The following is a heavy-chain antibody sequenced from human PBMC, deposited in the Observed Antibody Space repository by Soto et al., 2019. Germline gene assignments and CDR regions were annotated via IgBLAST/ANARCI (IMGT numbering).Heavy chain of an antibody. V-gene: IGHV1-69*13. J-gene: IGHJ6*02. D-gene: IGHD2-2*01. Sequence: SVKVSCKASGGTFSSYAISWVRQAPGQGLEWMGGIIPIFGTANYAQKFQGRVTITADESTSTAYMELSSLRDEDTAVYYCARDQDIVVAPGAYGMDVWGQGTTVTVSS. CDR1: GGTFSSYA. CDR2: IIPIFGTA. CDR3: ARDQDIVVAPGAYGMDV.